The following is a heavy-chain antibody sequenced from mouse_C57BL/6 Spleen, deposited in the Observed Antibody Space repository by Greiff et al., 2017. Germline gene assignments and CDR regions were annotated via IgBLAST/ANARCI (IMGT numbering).Heavy chain of an antibody. CDR2: IYPGSGST. V-gene: IGHV1-55*01. J-gene: IGHJ4*01. Sequence: QVQLQQPGAELVKPGASVKMSCKASGYTFTSYWITWVKQRPGQGLEWIGDIYPGSGSTNYNEKFKSKAPLTVDPSSSTAYMQLSSLTSEDSAVEYGARRRRNYYAMDDGGQGTSGTVSS. CDR1: GYTFTSYW. D-gene: IGHD2-12*01. CDR3: ARRRRNYYAMDD.